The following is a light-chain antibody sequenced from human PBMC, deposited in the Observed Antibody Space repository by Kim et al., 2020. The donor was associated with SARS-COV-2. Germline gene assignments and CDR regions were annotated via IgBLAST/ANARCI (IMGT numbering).Light chain of an antibody. V-gene: IGLV3-1*01. CDR2: QDN. CDR1: KLGDKY. Sequence: SYELTQPPSVSVSPGQTASITCSGYKLGDKYVSWYQQKPGQSPVVVIYQDNQRPSGIPEQFSGSNSGNTATLTISGTQAMDEADYYCQAWDSSTHNYVFGAGTTVTVL. J-gene: IGLJ1*01. CDR3: QAWDSSTHNYV.